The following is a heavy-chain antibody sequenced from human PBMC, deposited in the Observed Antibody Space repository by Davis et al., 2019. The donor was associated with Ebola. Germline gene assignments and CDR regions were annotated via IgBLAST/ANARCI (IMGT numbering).Heavy chain of an antibody. J-gene: IGHJ4*02. Sequence: PAGSLTLSCLASGFTFSTFSMSWVRQAPGRGLEWVSYISSSCSTIYYADSVKGRLTISRDNAKNSLYLQMNSLRADDTAVYYCARDGVASSHWGQGTLVTVSS. CDR2: ISSSCSTI. V-gene: IGHV3-48*04. CDR3: ARDGVASSH. D-gene: IGHD3-3*01. CDR1: GFTFSTFS.